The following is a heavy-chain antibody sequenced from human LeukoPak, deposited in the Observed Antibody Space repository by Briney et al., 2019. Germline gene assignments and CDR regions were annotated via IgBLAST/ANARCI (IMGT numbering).Heavy chain of an antibody. Sequence: SETLSLTCTVSGGSISSSSYYWGWIRQPPGKGLEWIGSIYYSGSTYYNPSLKSRVTISVDTSKNQFSLKLSYVTAADTAVYYCAREYSWYYFDYWGQGTLVTVSS. J-gene: IGHJ4*02. V-gene: IGHV4-39*07. CDR2: IYYSGST. CDR1: GGSISSSSYY. D-gene: IGHD2-15*01. CDR3: AREYSWYYFDY.